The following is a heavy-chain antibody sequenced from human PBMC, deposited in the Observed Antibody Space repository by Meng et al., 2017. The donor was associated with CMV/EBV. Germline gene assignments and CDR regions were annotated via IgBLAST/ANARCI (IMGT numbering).Heavy chain of an antibody. Sequence: LRLSCAGSGFTFSSYAMSWVRQAPGKGLEWVSVIYSGGSSTYYADSVKGRFTISRDNSKNTLYLQMNSLRAEDTAVYYCAKDRGPFDPWGQGTLVTVSS. J-gene: IGHJ5*02. V-gene: IGHV3-23*03. CDR1: GFTFSSYA. D-gene: IGHD3/OR15-3a*01. CDR2: IYSGGSST. CDR3: AKDRGPFDP.